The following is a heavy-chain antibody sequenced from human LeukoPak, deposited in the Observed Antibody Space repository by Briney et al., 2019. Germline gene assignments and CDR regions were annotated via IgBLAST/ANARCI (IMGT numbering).Heavy chain of an antibody. CDR3: AKGAAVSGVVGPFDY. D-gene: IGHD6-19*01. V-gene: IGHV3-23*01. J-gene: IGHJ4*02. CDR2: ISRSTETA. Sequence: GSLRVSCAVSGYPFSSFALSWVRPAPGKGLEWVSRISRSTETALYADSVKGRFAISRDNSKNTGFLQMNNLRAEDTGIYFCAKGAAVSGVVGPFDYWGQGTLVTASS. CDR1: GYPFSSFA.